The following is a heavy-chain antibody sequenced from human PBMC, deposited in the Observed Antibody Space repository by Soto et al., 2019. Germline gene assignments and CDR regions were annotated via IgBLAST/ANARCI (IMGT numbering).Heavy chain of an antibody. V-gene: IGHV4-59*01. J-gene: IGHJ6*02. Sequence: SETLPLTCTVSGGSISGYYWSWIRQPPGKGLEWIGNVYYSGGAKYNPSVKRRVSISVDTSKNQFSLNLSSVTAADTAVYYCTRDGDGRMTKNPYYYYGMDVWGPGITVTVSS. D-gene: IGHD2-21*02. CDR1: GGSISGYY. CDR2: VYYSGGA. CDR3: TRDGDGRMTKNPYYYYGMDV.